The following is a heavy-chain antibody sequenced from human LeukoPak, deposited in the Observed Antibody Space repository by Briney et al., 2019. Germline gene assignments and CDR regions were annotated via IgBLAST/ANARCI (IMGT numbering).Heavy chain of an antibody. D-gene: IGHD6-19*01. CDR1: GFTVSNNY. CDR3: ARDDSSGWYEAAKLPKY. CDR2: TYKDGST. Sequence: GGSLRLSCAASGFTVSNNYMNWVRQAPGKGLEWVSVTYKDGSTSYADSVKGRFTISRDNSKNTLYLQMNSLRAEDMAVYFCARDDSSGWYEAAKLPKYWGQGTLVTVSS. J-gene: IGHJ4*02. V-gene: IGHV3-53*01.